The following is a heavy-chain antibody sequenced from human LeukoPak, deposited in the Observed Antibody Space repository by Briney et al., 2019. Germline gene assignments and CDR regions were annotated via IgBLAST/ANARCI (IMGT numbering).Heavy chain of an antibody. CDR3: ARGITMVRGPSWFDP. CDR1: GYTFTSYY. J-gene: IGHJ5*02. V-gene: IGHV1-46*01. Sequence: ASVKVSCKASGYTFTSYYMHWVRQAPGQGLEWMGIINPSGGITSYAQKFQGRVTMTRDTSTSTVYMELSSLRSEDTAVYYCARGITMVRGPSWFDPWGQGTLVTVSS. D-gene: IGHD3-10*01. CDR2: INPSGGIT.